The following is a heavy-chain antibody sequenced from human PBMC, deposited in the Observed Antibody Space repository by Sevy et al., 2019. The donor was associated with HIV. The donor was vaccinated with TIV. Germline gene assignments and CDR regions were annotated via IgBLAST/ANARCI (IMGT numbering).Heavy chain of an antibody. V-gene: IGHV3-7*01. CDR3: AKGNSGSFDY. Sequence: GGSLRLSCAASGFSFSTYWMHWVRQAPGKGLEWVANIKQDESEKYYVASVKGRITISRDNAKNSVYLEMNSLRHEDTAIYYCAKGNSGSFDYWGQGTLVTVSS. D-gene: IGHD3-22*01. CDR1: GFSFSTYW. CDR2: IKQDESEK. J-gene: IGHJ4*02.